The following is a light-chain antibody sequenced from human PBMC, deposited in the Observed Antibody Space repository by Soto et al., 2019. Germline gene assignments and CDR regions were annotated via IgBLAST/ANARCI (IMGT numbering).Light chain of an antibody. Sequence: EILMTQSPATLSLSPGERATLSCRASQSVSSNLVWYQQKPGQAPMLLIYGASTRATGIPARFSGSGSGTEFTLTISSLKSEDFAVYYCQQYNNWPPWTFGQGPKVEIK. CDR1: QSVSSN. J-gene: IGKJ1*01. V-gene: IGKV3-15*01. CDR2: GAS. CDR3: QQYNNWPPWT.